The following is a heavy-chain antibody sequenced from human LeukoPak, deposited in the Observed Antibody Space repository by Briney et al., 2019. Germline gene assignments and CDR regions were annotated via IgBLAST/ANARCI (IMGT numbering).Heavy chain of an antibody. V-gene: IGHV3-64D*06. J-gene: IGHJ4*02. CDR1: GFTFSDYS. CDR2: ITGSGYST. Sequence: GVSLRLSCSASGFTFSDYSMHWVRQAPWKGPEYVSAITGSGYSTFYADSVKGRFTISRDNSENMLYLQMSSLRAEDTAVYYCVKRTGSHYDYWGQGTLVTVSS. CDR3: VKRTGSHYDY. D-gene: IGHD1-1*01.